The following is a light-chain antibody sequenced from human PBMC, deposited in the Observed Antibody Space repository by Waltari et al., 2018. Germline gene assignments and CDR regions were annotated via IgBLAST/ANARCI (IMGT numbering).Light chain of an antibody. CDR3: CSYAGANTYV. J-gene: IGLJ1*01. V-gene: IGLV2-23*02. CDR1: SRADGSYNL. CDR2: EVS. Sequence: QSALTQPASVSGSPGQSITLSCTGTSRADGSYNLVSWYQHHPPKAPKLMIYEVSKRPSGVSNRFSGSKSGNTASLTISGLQPEDEADYYCCSYAGANTYVFGSGTKVTVL.